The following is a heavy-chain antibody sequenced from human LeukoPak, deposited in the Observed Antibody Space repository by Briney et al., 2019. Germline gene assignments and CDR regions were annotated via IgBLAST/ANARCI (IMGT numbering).Heavy chain of an antibody. Sequence: SETLSLTCNVSGDSISSYYWTWIRQPPGRGLECIGYIYHSGTTNYNPSLKSRVTISVDTSKNQFSLTLSSVTAADTAVYYCARSDGAYQPPDRWGQGTLVTVSS. J-gene: IGHJ4*02. CDR2: IYHSGTT. CDR3: ARSDGAYQPPDR. V-gene: IGHV4-59*01. CDR1: GDSISSYY. D-gene: IGHD2-2*01.